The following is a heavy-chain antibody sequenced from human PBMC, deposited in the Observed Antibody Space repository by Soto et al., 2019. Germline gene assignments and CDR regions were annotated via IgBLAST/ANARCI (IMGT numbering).Heavy chain of an antibody. V-gene: IGHV4-59*01. CDR2: IYYSGST. CDR1: GGSISTSY. Sequence: QVQLQESDPGLVKPSETLSLTCTVSGGSISTSYWSWIRQPPGKGLEWIGYIYYSGSTNYNPSLKSRVTISVDTSKNQFSLKLSSVTAADTAVYYCARGRGGYFDLWGRGTLVTVSS. CDR3: ARGRGGYFDL. J-gene: IGHJ2*01.